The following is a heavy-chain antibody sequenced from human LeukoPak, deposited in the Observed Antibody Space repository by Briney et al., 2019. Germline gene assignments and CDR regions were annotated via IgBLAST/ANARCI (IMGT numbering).Heavy chain of an antibody. D-gene: IGHD2-2*01. CDR3: ARGFFPDIVVVPAAISYYMDV. V-gene: IGHV1-2*02. Sequence: ASVKVSCKASGYTFTGYYMHWVRQAPGQGLEWMGWINPNRGGTKYAQKFQGRVTMTRDTSISTAYMELSRLRSDDTAVYYCARGFFPDIVVVPAAISYYMDVWGKGTTVTVSS. J-gene: IGHJ6*03. CDR2: INPNRGGT. CDR1: GYTFTGYY.